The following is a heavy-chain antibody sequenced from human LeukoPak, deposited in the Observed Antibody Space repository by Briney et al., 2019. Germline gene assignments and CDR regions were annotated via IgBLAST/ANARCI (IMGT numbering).Heavy chain of an antibody. CDR1: SGSISSNNW. D-gene: IGHD1-1*01. J-gene: IGHJ4*02. V-gene: IGHV4-4*02. Sequence: SETLSLTCAVSSGSISSNNWWGWVRQPPGKGLEWIGEIYHSGSPNYNPSLKSRVTISVDKSRNHFSLNLSSVTAADTAVYYCARVNINNWHSCDYWGQGTLVTVSS. CDR3: ARVNINNWHSCDY. CDR2: IYHSGSP.